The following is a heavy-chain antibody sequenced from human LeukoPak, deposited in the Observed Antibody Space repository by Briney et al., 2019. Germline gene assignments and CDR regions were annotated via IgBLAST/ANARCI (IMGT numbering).Heavy chain of an antibody. CDR2: IKQDGSEK. V-gene: IGHV3-7*01. CDR3: ARADSGSTRFNWIDP. Sequence: PGGSLRLSCAASGFTFSSYSMNWVRQAPGKGLEWVANIKQDGSEKYYVDSVKGRFTISRDNAENSLYLQMNSLRAEDTAVYYCARADSGSTRFNWIDPWGQGTLVTVSS. D-gene: IGHD3-22*01. CDR1: GFTFSSYS. J-gene: IGHJ5*02.